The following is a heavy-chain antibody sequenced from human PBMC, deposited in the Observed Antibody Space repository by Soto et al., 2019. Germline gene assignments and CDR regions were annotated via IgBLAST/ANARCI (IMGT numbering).Heavy chain of an antibody. CDR2: IYYSGST. J-gene: IGHJ6*04. CDR1: GGSISSSSYY. Sequence: TGALSVNSIDSGGSISSSSYYWGWIRQPPGKGLEWIGRIYYSGSTYYNPSLRSRVTISVDTSKNQFSLKLSSVTAADTAVYYCAKSQDWNPWGGYYSGMDFCGEVTTVTVSS. CDR3: AKSQDWNPWGGYYSGMDF. V-gene: IGHV4-39*01. D-gene: IGHD1-1*01.